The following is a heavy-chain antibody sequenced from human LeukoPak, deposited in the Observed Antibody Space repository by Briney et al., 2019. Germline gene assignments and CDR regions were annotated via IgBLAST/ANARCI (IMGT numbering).Heavy chain of an antibody. CDR1: GYTFTGYY. V-gene: IGHV1-2*02. D-gene: IGHD6-19*01. CDR2: INPHTGGT. CDR3: ARDLYSSRRGFDP. Sequence: ASVKVSCKASGYTFTGYYMHWVRQAPGQGLEWMGWINPHTGGTNYAQNFQDRVTMTRDTSISTAYMDLSRLRSDDTAVYYCARDLYSSRRGFDPWGQGTLVTVSS. J-gene: IGHJ5*02.